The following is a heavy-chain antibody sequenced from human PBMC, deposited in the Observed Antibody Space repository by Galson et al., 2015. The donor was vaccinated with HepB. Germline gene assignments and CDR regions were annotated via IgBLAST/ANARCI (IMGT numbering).Heavy chain of an antibody. Sequence: PALVKPTQTLTLTCTFSGFSLTTSGVGVGWIRQPPGKALEWLALTYWNDDERYSPSLKSRVTVTKDTSKDQVVLTMTDMDPVDTGTYYCAQLLRNYDFWRGFYTDTIDGFDIWGQGTTVTVTS. CDR2: TYWNDDE. J-gene: IGHJ3*02. CDR1: GFSLTTSGVG. V-gene: IGHV2-5*01. D-gene: IGHD3-3*01. CDR3: AQLLRNYDFWRGFYTDTIDGFDI.